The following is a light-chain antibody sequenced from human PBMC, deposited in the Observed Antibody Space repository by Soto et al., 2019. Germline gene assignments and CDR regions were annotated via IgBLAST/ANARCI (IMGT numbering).Light chain of an antibody. J-gene: IGKJ1*01. Sequence: DKLMSQSPATLSVSPGERVTLSCRASQNIHNHMSWFLQKPGQTPRLLIYDAIIRAPDVPARFSGSWSGTEFTLTINSLQSEDFATYYCQHYNSYGTFGQGTKVDIK. V-gene: IGKV3-15*01. CDR2: DAI. CDR3: QHYNSYGT. CDR1: QNIHNH.